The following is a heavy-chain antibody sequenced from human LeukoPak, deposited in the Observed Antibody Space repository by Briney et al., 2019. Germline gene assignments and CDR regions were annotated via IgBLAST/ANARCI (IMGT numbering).Heavy chain of an antibody. CDR3: EGDWRWGNDPEDAFDI. D-gene: IGHD2-8*02. Sequence: GASVKVSCKASGGTFSSYAISWVRQAPRQGLESMGGIISIYGTANYAQKFQGRVTTTADESTSTAFMELSSLRSEETAVYYCEGDWRWGNDPEDAFDIWRQRTMVTVSS. J-gene: IGHJ3*02. CDR2: IISIYGTA. CDR1: GGTFSSYA. V-gene: IGHV1-69*13.